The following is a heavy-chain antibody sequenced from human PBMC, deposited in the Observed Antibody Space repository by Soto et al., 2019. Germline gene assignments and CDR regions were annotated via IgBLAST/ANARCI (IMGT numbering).Heavy chain of an antibody. D-gene: IGHD1-26*01. Sequence: GGSLRLSCTASGFTFSTYAMSWVRQAPGEGLEWVSSISEDGVYTDYADSVKGRFTISRDNSKNTLYVQMTSLRAEDTAVYYCAKETSPNTYYAFDFWSQGTMVTVSS. CDR2: ISEDGVYT. CDR1: GFTFSTYA. V-gene: IGHV3-23*01. CDR3: AKETSPNTYYAFDF. J-gene: IGHJ3*01.